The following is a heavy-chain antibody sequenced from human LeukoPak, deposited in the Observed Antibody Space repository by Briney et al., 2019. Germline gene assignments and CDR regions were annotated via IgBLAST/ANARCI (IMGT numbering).Heavy chain of an antibody. CDR3: ARLPPIAVAGGAFDY. V-gene: IGHV4-34*01. J-gene: IGHJ4*02. D-gene: IGHD6-19*01. CDR2: INHSGST. Sequence: SETLSLTCAVYGGSFSGYYWSWIRQPPGKGLEWIGEINHSGSTNYNPSLKSRVTISVDTSKNQFSLKLSSVTAADTAVYYCARLPPIAVAGGAFDYWGQGTLVTVSS. CDR1: GGSFSGYY.